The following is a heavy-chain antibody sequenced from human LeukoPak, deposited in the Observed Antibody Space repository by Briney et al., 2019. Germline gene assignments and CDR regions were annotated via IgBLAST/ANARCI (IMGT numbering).Heavy chain of an antibody. J-gene: IGHJ3*02. CDR3: AKGGRYCSGGSCYSAAFDI. D-gene: IGHD2-15*01. Sequence: GGSLRLSCAASGFTFSSYAMSWVRQAPGKGLEWVSAINGSGGSTYYADSVKGRFTISRDNSKNTLYLQMNSLRAEDTAVYYCAKGGRYCSGGSCYSAAFDIWGQGTMVTVSS. V-gene: IGHV3-23*01. CDR2: INGSGGST. CDR1: GFTFSSYA.